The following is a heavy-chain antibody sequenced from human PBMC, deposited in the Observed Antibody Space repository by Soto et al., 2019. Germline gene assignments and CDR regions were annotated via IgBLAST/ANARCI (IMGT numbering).Heavy chain of an antibody. V-gene: IGHV3-30-3*01. CDR3: ARGLRRAVTTRPFDY. CDR2: ISYDGSNK. Sequence: QVQLVESGGGVVQPGRSLRLSCAASGFTFSSYAMHWVRQAPGKGLEWVAVISYDGSNKYYADSVKGRFTISRDNSKNTLYLQMNSLRAEDTAVYYCARGLRRAVTTRPFDYWGQGTLVTVSS. J-gene: IGHJ4*02. CDR1: GFTFSSYA. D-gene: IGHD4-4*01.